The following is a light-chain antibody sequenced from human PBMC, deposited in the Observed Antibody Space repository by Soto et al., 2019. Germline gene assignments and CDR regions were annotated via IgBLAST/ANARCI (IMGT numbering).Light chain of an antibody. CDR3: AAWDDSLNGRRV. CDR1: SSNIGSNT. J-gene: IGLJ7*01. CDR2: SNN. V-gene: IGLV1-44*01. Sequence: QSVLTQPPSASGTPGQRVTISCSGSSSNIGSNTVNWYQQLPGPAPKLLIYSNNQRPSGVPDRFSGSKSGPSASLAISGLQSEDEDDYYCAAWDDSLNGRRVFGGGTQLTVL.